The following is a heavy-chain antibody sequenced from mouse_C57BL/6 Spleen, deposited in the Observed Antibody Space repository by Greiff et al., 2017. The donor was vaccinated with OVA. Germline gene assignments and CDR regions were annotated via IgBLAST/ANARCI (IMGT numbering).Heavy chain of an antibody. CDR1: GYTFTDYN. CDR3: GRGGWTYWYFDV. D-gene: IGHD1-1*02. J-gene: IGHJ1*03. V-gene: IGHV1-18*01. CDR2: INPNNGGT. Sequence: EVQLQQSGPELVKPGASVKIPCKASGYTFTDYNMDWVKQSHGKSLEWIGDINPNNGGTIYNQKFKGKATLTVDKSSSTAYMELRSLTSEDTAVYCCGRGGWTYWYFDVWGTGTTVTVSS.